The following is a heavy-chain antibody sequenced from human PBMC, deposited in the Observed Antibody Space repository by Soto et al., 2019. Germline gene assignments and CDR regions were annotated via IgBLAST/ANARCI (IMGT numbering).Heavy chain of an antibody. CDR3: AHRVLRTVFGLVTTTAIFFDF. CDR1: GFSLTTRGVG. V-gene: IGHV2-5*02. J-gene: IGHJ4*02. Sequence: QITLNESGPTVVRPTETLTLTCRFSGFSLTTRGVGVGWIRQSPGKAPEWLALIYWDDDKRYSASLKSRLTITKDTSKHQVVLTVSDLDPTDTATYYCAHRVLRTVFGLVTTTAIFFDFWGPGTPVAVSS. D-gene: IGHD3-3*01. CDR2: IYWDDDK.